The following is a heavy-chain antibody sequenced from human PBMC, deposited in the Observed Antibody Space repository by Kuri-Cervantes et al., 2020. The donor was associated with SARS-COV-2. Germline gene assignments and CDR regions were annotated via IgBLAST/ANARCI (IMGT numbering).Heavy chain of an antibody. V-gene: IGHV3-74*01. CDR1: GFTFSGHW. Sequence: GASLKISCAASGFTFSGHWIHWVRHAPGKRLVWVSRINPEGSYTNNADPVKGRFTLSRDNAKNMLFLQMNRLRAEDTVVYYCASDRLVWYESVVRGVDDGFDVWGQGTTVTVSS. CDR3: ASDRLVWYESVVRGVDDGFDV. CDR2: INPEGSYT. D-gene: IGHD3-10*01. J-gene: IGHJ6*02.